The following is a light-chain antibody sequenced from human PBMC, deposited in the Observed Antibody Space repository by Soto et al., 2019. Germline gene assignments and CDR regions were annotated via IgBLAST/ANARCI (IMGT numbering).Light chain of an antibody. CDR1: QSVSSNY. Sequence: IVLTQSPGTLSLSPGERAILSCRASQSVSSNYLAWYQQKPGQALRLFIDGASSRATGIPDRFSGSGSGTDFTLTISRLEPEDFAVYYCQQYGSPPLTFGGGTKVEIK. CDR3: QQYGSPPLT. CDR2: GAS. J-gene: IGKJ4*01. V-gene: IGKV3-20*01.